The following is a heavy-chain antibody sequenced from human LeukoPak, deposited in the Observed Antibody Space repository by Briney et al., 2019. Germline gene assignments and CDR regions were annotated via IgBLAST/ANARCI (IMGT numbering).Heavy chain of an antibody. CDR1: GGSLSSYY. J-gene: IGHJ6*03. CDR2: IYYSGST. CDR3: ARDRYYMDV. Sequence: KPSETLSLTCTVSGGSLSSYYWRWIRQPPGKGLEWIGYIYYSGSTNYNPSLKSRVTISVDTSKNQFSLKLSSVTAADTAVYYCARDRYYMDVWGKGTTVTVSS. V-gene: IGHV4-59*01.